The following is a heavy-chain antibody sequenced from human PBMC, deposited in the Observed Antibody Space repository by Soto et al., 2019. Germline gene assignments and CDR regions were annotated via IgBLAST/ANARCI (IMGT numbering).Heavy chain of an antibody. J-gene: IGHJ6*02. V-gene: IGHV3-7*03. CDR2: IKQDGSEK. D-gene: IGHD3-9*01. CDR1: GFTFSSFP. Sequence: PGGSLRLSCVGSGFTFSSFPMSWVRQAPGKGLEWVAKIKQDGSEKYYVDSVKGRFTISRDNAKNSLFLQMNSLRAGDTAVYYCARDLLRYFDWLSGGMDVWGQGTTVTVSS. CDR3: ARDLLRYFDWLSGGMDV.